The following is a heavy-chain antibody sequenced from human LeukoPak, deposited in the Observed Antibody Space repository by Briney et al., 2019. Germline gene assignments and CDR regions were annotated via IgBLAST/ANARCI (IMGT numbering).Heavy chain of an antibody. Sequence: GGSLRLSCAASGFTFSSYAMSWVRQAPGKGLEWVSAISGGGGSTYYADSVKGRFTIPRDNSKNTLYLQMNSLRAEDTAVYYCAKGAGFAIFGVVRTFDPWGQGTLVTVSS. D-gene: IGHD3-3*01. CDR2: ISGGGGST. CDR3: AKGAGFAIFGVVRTFDP. J-gene: IGHJ5*02. V-gene: IGHV3-23*01. CDR1: GFTFSSYA.